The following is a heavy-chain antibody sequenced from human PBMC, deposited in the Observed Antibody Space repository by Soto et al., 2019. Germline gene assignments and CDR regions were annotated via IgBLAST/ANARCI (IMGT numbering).Heavy chain of an antibody. CDR1: GGTFSSYT. J-gene: IGHJ6*02. Sequence: SVKVSCKASGGTFSSYTISWVRQAPGQGLEWMGRIIPILGIANYAQKFQGRVTITADKSTSTAYMELSSLRSEDTAVYYCARYYYGSGSYYTSYYYYGMDVWGQGTTVTVSS. CDR3: ARYYYGSGSYYTSYYYYGMDV. D-gene: IGHD3-10*01. V-gene: IGHV1-69*02. CDR2: IIPILGIA.